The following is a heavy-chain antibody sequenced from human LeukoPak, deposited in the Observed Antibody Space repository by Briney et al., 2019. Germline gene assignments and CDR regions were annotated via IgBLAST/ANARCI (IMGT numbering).Heavy chain of an antibody. CDR1: GGSVISGSYY. CDR2: IYYSGST. V-gene: IGHV4-61*01. D-gene: IGHD2-15*01. J-gene: IGHJ4*02. CDR3: ASYCSGGSCYHH. Sequence: SETLSLTCTVSGGSVISGSYYWSWIRQPPGKGLEWVGDIYYSGSTNYNPSLKSRVTISVDTSKNQFSLKLSSVTAADTAVHYCASYCSGGSCYHHWGQGTLVTVSS.